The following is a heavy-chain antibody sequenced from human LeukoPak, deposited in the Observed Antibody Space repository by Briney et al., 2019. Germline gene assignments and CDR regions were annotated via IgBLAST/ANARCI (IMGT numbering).Heavy chain of an antibody. CDR3: ARYEGTWIQLSPFDY. Sequence: SSETLSLTCTVSGYSISSGYYWGWIRQPPGKGLEWIGSIYHSGSTYYNPSLKSRVTISVDTSKNQFSLKLSSVTAADTAVYYCARYEGTWIQLSPFDYWGQGTLVTVSS. J-gene: IGHJ4*02. CDR1: GYSISSGYY. CDR2: IYHSGST. D-gene: IGHD5-18*01. V-gene: IGHV4-38-2*02.